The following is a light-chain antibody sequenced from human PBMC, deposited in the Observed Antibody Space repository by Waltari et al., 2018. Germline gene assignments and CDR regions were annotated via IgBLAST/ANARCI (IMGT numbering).Light chain of an antibody. V-gene: IGKV3-11*01. Sequence: EIVLTQSPATLPLSPGETATRSCRASQSVATYLAWYQHKPGQRPRLLIYDASNRATGVPARFSGSGSETDVTLTISGLEPEDFAVYYCQQRSNWPPAFGQGTKVEI. CDR2: DAS. CDR1: QSVATY. J-gene: IGKJ1*01. CDR3: QQRSNWPPA.